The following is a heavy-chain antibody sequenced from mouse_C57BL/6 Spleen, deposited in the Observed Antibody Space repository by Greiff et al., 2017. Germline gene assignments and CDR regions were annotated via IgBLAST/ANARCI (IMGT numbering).Heavy chain of an antibody. CDR2: ISDGGSYT. CDR3: ARDHEYDYFDD. V-gene: IGHV5-4*01. CDR1: GFTFSSYA. D-gene: IGHD5-2*01. J-gene: IGHJ2*01. Sequence: EVKLMESGGGLVKPGGSLKLSCAASGFTFSSYAMSWVRQTPEKRLEWVATISDGGSYTYYPDNVKGRFTISRDNAKNNLYLQMSHLKSEDTAMYYCARDHEYDYFDDWGQGTTLTVSS.